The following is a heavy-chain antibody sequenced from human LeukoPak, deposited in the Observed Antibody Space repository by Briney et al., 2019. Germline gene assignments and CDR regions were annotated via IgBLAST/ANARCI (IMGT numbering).Heavy chain of an antibody. CDR3: ARDTSRSDLDY. CDR2: INQYGSAE. Sequence: GGSLRLSCAASGFTFSTYWMNWVRQAPGKGLEWVANINQYGSAEYYVDSVKGRFTISRDNAKNSLYLQMSSLRAEDTAVYYCARDTSRSDLDYWGQGTLVSVSS. D-gene: IGHD1-14*01. J-gene: IGHJ4*02. CDR1: GFTFSTYW. V-gene: IGHV3-7*04.